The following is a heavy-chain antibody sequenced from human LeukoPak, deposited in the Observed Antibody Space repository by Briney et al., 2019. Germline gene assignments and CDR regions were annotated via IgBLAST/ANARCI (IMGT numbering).Heavy chain of an antibody. J-gene: IGHJ3*02. D-gene: IGHD6-13*01. CDR3: AKEAAAAGTDDAFDI. Sequence: GGSLRLSCAASGFTFSSYSMNWVRQAPGKGLEWVAVISYDGSNKYYADSVKGRFTISRDNSKNTLYLQMNSLRAEDTAVYYCAKEAAAAGTDDAFDIWGQGTMVTVSS. V-gene: IGHV3-30*18. CDR1: GFTFSSYS. CDR2: ISYDGSNK.